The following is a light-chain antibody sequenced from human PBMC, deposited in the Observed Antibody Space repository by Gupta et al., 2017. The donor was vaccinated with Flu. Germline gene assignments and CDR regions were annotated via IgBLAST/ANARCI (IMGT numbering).Light chain of an antibody. CDR2: KAS. CDR1: QSISSW. J-gene: IGKJ1*01. CDR3: QQDTAYWT. V-gene: IGKV1-5*03. Sequence: DIQMTQSPSTLSAAVGDRVTITCRASQSISSWLAWYQQKPGKAPKLLIYKASSLETGVPSRFSGTGSGTEFALTSSGLQADDFATYYCQQDTAYWTFGQGTNVEIK.